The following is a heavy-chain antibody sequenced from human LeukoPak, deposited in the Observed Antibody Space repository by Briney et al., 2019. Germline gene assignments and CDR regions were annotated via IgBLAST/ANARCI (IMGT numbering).Heavy chain of an antibody. J-gene: IGHJ4*02. V-gene: IGHV3-66*01. CDR1: GFTVSSDY. CDR3: ARSYLWGSYRYFDY. Sequence: GGSLRLSCAASGFTVSSDYMSWVRQAPGKGLEWVSVIYSGGSTYYADSVKGRFTISRDNSKNTLYLQMNSLRAEDTAVYYCARSYLWGSYRYFDYWGQGTLVTVSS. D-gene: IGHD3-16*02. CDR2: IYSGGST.